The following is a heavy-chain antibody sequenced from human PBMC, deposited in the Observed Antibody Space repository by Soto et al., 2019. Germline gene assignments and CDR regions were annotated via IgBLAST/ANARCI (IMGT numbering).Heavy chain of an antibody. CDR1: GFTFSSYE. CDR2: ISSSGSTI. Sequence: SLRLSCAASGFTFSSYEMNWVRQAPGKGLEWVSYISSSGSTIYYADSVKGRFTISRDNAKNSLYLQMNSLRAEDTAVYYCARVGYCSSTSCQVDYWGQGTLVTVSS. CDR3: ARVGYCSSTSCQVDY. J-gene: IGHJ4*02. D-gene: IGHD2-2*01. V-gene: IGHV3-48*03.